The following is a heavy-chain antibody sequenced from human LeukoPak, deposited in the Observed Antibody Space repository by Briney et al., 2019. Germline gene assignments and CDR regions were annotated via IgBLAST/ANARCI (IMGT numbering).Heavy chain of an antibody. V-gene: IGHV3-33*01. Sequence: GRTLSLSCAASGFTFSNYCMHWIRQGPGKGLEWVGGIWCDGSNKYYADSVKGRFTISGDNSKNILYLQMNSMRAEDTAVYYCARDGWFDPWGQGTLVTVSS. CDR1: GFTFSNYC. J-gene: IGHJ5*02. CDR2: IWCDGSNK. CDR3: ARDGWFDP.